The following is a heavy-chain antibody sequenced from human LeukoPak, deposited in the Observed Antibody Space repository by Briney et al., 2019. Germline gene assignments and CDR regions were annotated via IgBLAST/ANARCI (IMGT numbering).Heavy chain of an antibody. CDR3: ATQSY. CDR2: ISWNSGNI. V-gene: IGHV3-9*01. Sequence: GGSLRLSCAASGSTIDDYAMHWVRQAPGKGLEWVSGISWNSGNIGYADSVKGRFTISRDNAKNSLYLQMNSLRVEDTALYYCATQSYWGQGTLVTVSS. CDR1: GSTIDDYA. J-gene: IGHJ4*02.